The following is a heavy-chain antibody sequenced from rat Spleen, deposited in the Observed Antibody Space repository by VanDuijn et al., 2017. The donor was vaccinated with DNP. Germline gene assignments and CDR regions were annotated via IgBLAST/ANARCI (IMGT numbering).Heavy chain of an antibody. D-gene: IGHD1-5*01. CDR2: ISYSGST. V-gene: IGHV3-1*01. Sequence: EVQLQESGPGLVEPSQSLSLTCSVTGYSITSDYWGWIRKFPGNKMEWIGHISYSGSTHYNPSLKSRISITRDTSKNQFFLQLSSVTTEDTATYYCARWNIGTSTLDYWGQGVMVTVSS. CDR1: GYSITSDY. CDR3: ARWNIGTSTLDY. J-gene: IGHJ2*01.